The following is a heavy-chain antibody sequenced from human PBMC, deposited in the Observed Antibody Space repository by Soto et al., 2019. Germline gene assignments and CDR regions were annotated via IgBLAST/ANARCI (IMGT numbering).Heavy chain of an antibody. V-gene: IGHV3-23*01. D-gene: IGHD5-12*01. CDR3: DSLHNSGYDYLADY. CDR2: ISGSGGST. J-gene: IGHJ4*02. Sequence: EVQLLESGGGLVQPGGSLRLSCAASGFTFSSYAMSWVRQAPGKGLEWVSAISGSGGSTYYADSVKGRFTISRDNSKNTLYLQMNSLRAEDTAVYYCDSLHNSGYDYLADYWGQGTLVTVSS. CDR1: GFTFSSYA.